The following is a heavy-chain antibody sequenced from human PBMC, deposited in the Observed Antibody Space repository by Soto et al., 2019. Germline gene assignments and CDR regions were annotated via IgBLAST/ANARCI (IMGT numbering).Heavy chain of an antibody. CDR3: ARDRSRSGYNGTFYFHS. Sequence: QVQLVQSGAEVRKPGSSVKVSCKASGGTFTTYDISWVRQAPGQGLEWMGGIIPLFDATKYAQKFQGRGTITADKSTGTADREGSSRRAEDTARYYCARDRSRSGYNGTFYFHSGGQGTLVTVSS. D-gene: IGHD6-25*01. CDR1: GGTFTTYD. CDR2: IIPLFDAT. J-gene: IGHJ4*02. V-gene: IGHV1-69*06.